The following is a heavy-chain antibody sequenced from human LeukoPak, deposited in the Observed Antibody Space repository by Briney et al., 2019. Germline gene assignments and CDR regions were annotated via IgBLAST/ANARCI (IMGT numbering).Heavy chain of an antibody. J-gene: IGHJ4*02. V-gene: IGHV1-2*02. D-gene: IGHD6-13*01. CDR1: GYTFTGYY. CDR2: INPNSGGT. CDR3: ARGGWDSSSWYGAAFDY. Sequence: ASVKVSCKASGYTFTGYYMHWVRQAPGQGLEWMGWINPNSGGTNYAQKFQGRVTMTRDTSISTAYMELSRLRSDDTAVYYCARGGWDSSSWYGAAFDYWGQGTLVTVSS.